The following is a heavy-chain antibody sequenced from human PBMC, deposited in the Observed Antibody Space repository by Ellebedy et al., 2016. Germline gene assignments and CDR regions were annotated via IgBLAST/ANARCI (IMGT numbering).Heavy chain of an antibody. D-gene: IGHD3-9*01. CDR3: ARGERYFDWLLSPDDAFDV. CDR2: ITSSSSYI. V-gene: IGHV3-21*01. CDR1: GFTLSDYS. J-gene: IGHJ3*01. Sequence: GESLKISXASSGFTLSDYSMNWVRQAPGKGLEWVSSITSSSSYIFYADSVKGRFTISRDNAKNSVYLQMNSLRGEDTAAYYCARGERYFDWLLSPDDAFDVWGQGTMVTVSS.